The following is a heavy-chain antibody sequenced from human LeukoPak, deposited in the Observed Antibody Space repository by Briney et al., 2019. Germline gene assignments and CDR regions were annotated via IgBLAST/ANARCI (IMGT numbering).Heavy chain of an antibody. Sequence: ASVKVSCKASGYTFTNYGISWVRQAPGQGLEWLGWISAYNGDTNYPQRLQGRVTMTTDTSTSTAYMELKSLRSDDTAVYYCARDIGLYTWSDVGSYWGQGTLVTVSS. CDR3: ARDIGLYTWSDVGSY. CDR2: ISAYNGDT. J-gene: IGHJ4*02. V-gene: IGHV1-18*01. D-gene: IGHD1-1*01. CDR1: GYTFTNYG.